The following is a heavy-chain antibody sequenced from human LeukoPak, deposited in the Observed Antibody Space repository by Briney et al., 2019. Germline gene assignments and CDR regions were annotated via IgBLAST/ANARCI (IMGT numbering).Heavy chain of an antibody. J-gene: IGHJ4*02. CDR3: ARGIADPYSFDS. Sequence: SETLSLTCTVSGGSINFYYWSWIREPAGKGLVWIGRIYSTGSTNYSPSLKSRVTMSVDKSKNQFSLNLSSVTAADTAVYYCARGIADPYSFDSWGQGTLVTVSS. CDR1: GGSINFYY. CDR2: IYSTGST. D-gene: IGHD6-13*01. V-gene: IGHV4-4*07.